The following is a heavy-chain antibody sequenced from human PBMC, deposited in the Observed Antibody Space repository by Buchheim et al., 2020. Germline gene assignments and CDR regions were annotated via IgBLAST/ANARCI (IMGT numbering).Heavy chain of an antibody. J-gene: IGHJ4*02. CDR2: LSASGDVT. V-gene: IGHV3-23*01. CDR1: GFSFNDYG. D-gene: IGHD6-19*01. CDR3: AKSPVGGWYVDH. Sequence: VQLLESGGGLVQPEGSLRLSCAASGFSFNDYGMHWVRQAPGKGLEWVSALSASGDVTFDADSVMGRFTVSRDNSRSVLSLQMNRLQAEDTAVYYCAKSPVGGWYVDHWGQGT.